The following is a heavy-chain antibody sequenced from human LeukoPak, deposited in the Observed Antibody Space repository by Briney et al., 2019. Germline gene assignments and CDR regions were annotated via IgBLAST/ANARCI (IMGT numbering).Heavy chain of an antibody. CDR1: RDSMSSYY. Sequence: SETLSLTCTVSRDSMSSYYCSWIRQTPGKGLEWLGYIYYTESTNYNPSLKSRLTMSVDTSKSQFSLKLTSVTAADTAIYYCATIPRYAHWYFDLWGRGTRVTVSS. V-gene: IGHV4-59*13. D-gene: IGHD2-2*02. J-gene: IGHJ2*01. CDR2: IYYTEST. CDR3: ATIPRYAHWYFDL.